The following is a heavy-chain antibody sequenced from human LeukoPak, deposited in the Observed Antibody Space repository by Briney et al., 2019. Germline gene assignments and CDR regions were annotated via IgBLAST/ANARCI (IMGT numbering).Heavy chain of an antibody. V-gene: IGHV3-23*01. D-gene: IGHD3-3*01. CDR1: GITFSSYV. Sequence: PGGSLRLSCAAFGITFSSYVMSWVRQAPGKGLEWVSGISGSGGSTYYADSVKGRFTISRDNSKNTLYLQMNSLRAEDTAVYYCAKGRGFLEWSFDYWGQGTLVTVSS. J-gene: IGHJ4*02. CDR3: AKGRGFLEWSFDY. CDR2: ISGSGGST.